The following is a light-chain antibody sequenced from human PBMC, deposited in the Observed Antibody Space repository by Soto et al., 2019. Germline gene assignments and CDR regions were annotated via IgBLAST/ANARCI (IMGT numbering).Light chain of an antibody. CDR1: QSALYSSNNKTY. J-gene: IGKJ2*01. CDR3: QQYYTTPYT. CDR2: WAS. V-gene: IGKV4-1*01. Sequence: DIVMTQSPDSLAVSLGERATVNCKSSQSALYSSNNKTYLAWYQQKPGQPPKLLIYWASTRESGVPDRFSGSGSGTDFTLTVSSLQAEDVAVYYCQQYYTTPYTFGQGTKLEIK.